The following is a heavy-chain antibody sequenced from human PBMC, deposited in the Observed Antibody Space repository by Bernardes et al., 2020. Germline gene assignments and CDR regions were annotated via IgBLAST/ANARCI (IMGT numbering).Heavy chain of an antibody. CDR3: AKDDYYDSSADDY. V-gene: IGHV3-23*01. J-gene: IGHJ4*02. CDR2: ISGSGGST. D-gene: IGHD3-22*01. CDR1: GFTFSSYA. Sequence: GSSLKVSCAASGFTFSSYAMSWVRQAPGKGLEWVSAISGSGGSTYYADSVKGRFTISRDNSKNTLYLQMNSLRAEDTAVYYCAKDDYYDSSADDYWGQGTLVTVSS.